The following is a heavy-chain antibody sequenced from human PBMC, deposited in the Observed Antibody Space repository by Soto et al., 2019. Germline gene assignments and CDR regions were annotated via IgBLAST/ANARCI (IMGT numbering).Heavy chain of an antibody. Sequence: SETLSLTCTVSGGSISSSSYYWGWIRQPPGKGLEWIGSIYYSGSTYYNPSLKSRVTISVDTSKNQFSLKLSSVTAADTAVYYCARHRGSGSYLGWFDPWGQGTLVTVSS. D-gene: IGHD1-26*01. CDR1: GGSISSSSYY. CDR2: IYYSGST. J-gene: IGHJ5*02. V-gene: IGHV4-39*01. CDR3: ARHRGSGSYLGWFDP.